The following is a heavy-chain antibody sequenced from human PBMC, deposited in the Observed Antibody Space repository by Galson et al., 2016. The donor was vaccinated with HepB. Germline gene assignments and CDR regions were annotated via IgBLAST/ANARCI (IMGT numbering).Heavy chain of an antibody. V-gene: IGHV3-23*01. CDR3: ASGAHSRGLTWFDP. Sequence: SLRLSCAASGFIFSNYAMSWVRQAPGKGLEWVSTVTGSGGSTYYADSVKGRFTISRDNSKNTLYLQMNSLRADDTAVYYCASGAHSRGLTWFDPWGQGTPVTVSS. CDR2: VTGSGGST. D-gene: IGHD6-13*01. J-gene: IGHJ5*02. CDR1: GFIFSNYA.